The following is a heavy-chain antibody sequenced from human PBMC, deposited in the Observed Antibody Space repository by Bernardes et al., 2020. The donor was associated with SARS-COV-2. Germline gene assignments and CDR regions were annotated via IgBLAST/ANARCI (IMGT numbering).Heavy chain of an antibody. D-gene: IGHD3-22*01. J-gene: IGHJ4*02. CDR1: GYTFTSYD. V-gene: IGHV1-8*01. CDR3: ARGRSRITMIVVAQYYFDY. CDR2: MNSNSGNT. Sequence: ASVKVSCKASGYTFTSYDINWVRQATGQGLEWMGWMNSNSGNTGYAQKFQGRVTMTRNTSISTAYMELSSLRSEDTAVYYCARGRSRITMIVVAQYYFDYWGQGTLVTVSS.